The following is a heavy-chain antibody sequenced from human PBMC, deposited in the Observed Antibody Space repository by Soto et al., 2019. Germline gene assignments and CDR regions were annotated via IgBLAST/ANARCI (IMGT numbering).Heavy chain of an antibody. CDR2: VHGGGST. D-gene: IGHD1-1*01. J-gene: IGHJ4*02. Sequence: VQLVESGGGLIQPGGSLRLSCAASGFTVSNNHMTWVRQAAGKGLELVSFVHGGGSTSYADSVKGRFTTSRDNSKTTLYLQTDSLRAEDTAIYYCARRFTTAASLDYWCRGTLVTVSS. V-gene: IGHV3-53*01. CDR3: ARRFTTAASLDY. CDR1: GFTVSNNH.